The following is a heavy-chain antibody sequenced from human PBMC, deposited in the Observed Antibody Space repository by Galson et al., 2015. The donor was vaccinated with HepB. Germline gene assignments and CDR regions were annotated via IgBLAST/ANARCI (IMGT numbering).Heavy chain of an antibody. CDR1: GFTVSSYY. Sequence: SLRLSCAASGFTVSSYYMSWVRQAPGKGLEWVSVIYSGGSTYYADSVKGRFTISRDNSKNTLYLQMNSLRAEDTAVYYCARTGAAAISERYYFDYWGQGTLVTVCS. J-gene: IGHJ4*02. CDR3: ARTGAAAISERYYFDY. D-gene: IGHD2-2*02. V-gene: IGHV3-53*01. CDR2: IYSGGST.